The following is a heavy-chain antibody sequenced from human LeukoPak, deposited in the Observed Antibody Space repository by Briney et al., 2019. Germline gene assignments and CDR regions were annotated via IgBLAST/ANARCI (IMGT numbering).Heavy chain of an antibody. J-gene: IGHJ4*02. CDR1: GFTFSGYW. D-gene: IGHD5-24*01. V-gene: IGHV3-7*01. CDR2: IKKEGSQT. CDR3: ERGGDGYNSPIDY. Sequence: GGSLRLSCAASGFTFSGYWMTWVRQAPGKGLEWVANIKKEGSQTNYLDSVKGRFTISRDNAKNSLYLQMNSLRAEDTAVYYCERGGDGYNSPIDYWGQGTLVTVSS.